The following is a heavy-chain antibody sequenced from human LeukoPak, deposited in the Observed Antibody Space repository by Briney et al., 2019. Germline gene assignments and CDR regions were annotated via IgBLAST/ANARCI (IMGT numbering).Heavy chain of an antibody. J-gene: IGHJ4*02. CDR2: IYYSGST. D-gene: IGHD2-21*02. V-gene: IGHV4-59*01. CDR3: ARVRTAILEY. Sequence: SETLSLTCTVSGGSISSYYWSWIRQPPGKGLEWIGYIYYSGSTNYNPSLKSRVTISVDTSKNQFSLKLSSVTAADTAVYYCARVRTAILEYWGQGTLVTVSS. CDR1: GGSISSYY.